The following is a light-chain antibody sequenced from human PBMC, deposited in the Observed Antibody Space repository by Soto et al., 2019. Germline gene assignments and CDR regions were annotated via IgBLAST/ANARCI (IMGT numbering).Light chain of an antibody. J-gene: IGLJ2*01. Sequence: QSVITQQPGVSGAAGKNITLSCAGSNSNIGSGYDVHWYQQLPGIAPKLLIYGNVNRPSGVPERFSGSKSGTSASLAISGLQAEDEADYYCQSYDARLGGSGLFGGGTQLAVL. CDR2: GNV. V-gene: IGLV1-40*01. CDR1: NSNIGSGYD. CDR3: QSYDARLGGSGL.